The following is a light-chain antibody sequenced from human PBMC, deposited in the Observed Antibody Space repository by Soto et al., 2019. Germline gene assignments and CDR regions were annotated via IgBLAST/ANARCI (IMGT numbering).Light chain of an antibody. CDR3: QHYNSYSEA. V-gene: IGKV1-5*03. CDR1: QTISIW. Sequence: IQMTDSPSTLSGSVLYRVSITFLASQTISIWLAWYQRKPGKAPKLLIYKASTLKSGVPSRFIGSGSGTEFTLTISSLQPDDFATYYCQHYNSYSEAFGQGTKVDI. J-gene: IGKJ1*01. CDR2: KAS.